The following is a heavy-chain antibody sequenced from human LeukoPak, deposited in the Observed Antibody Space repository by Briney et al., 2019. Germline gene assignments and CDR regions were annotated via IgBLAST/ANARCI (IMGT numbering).Heavy chain of an antibody. J-gene: IGHJ3*02. Sequence: GGSLRLSCAASGFTVSSNYMSWVRQAPGKGLEWVGFIRSKAYGGTTEYAASVKGRFTISRDDSKSIAYLQMNSLKTEDTAVYYCTNYYDSSGYYTGDAFDIWGQGTMVTVSS. D-gene: IGHD3-22*01. CDR1: GFTVSSNY. CDR3: TNYYDSSGYYTGDAFDI. CDR2: IRSKAYGGTT. V-gene: IGHV3-49*04.